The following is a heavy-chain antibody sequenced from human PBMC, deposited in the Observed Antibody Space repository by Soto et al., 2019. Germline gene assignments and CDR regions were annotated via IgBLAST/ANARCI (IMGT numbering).Heavy chain of an antibody. CDR1: GGSISSYY. D-gene: IGHD6-19*01. CDR3: ARQTVAGRRYSFDY. CDR2: IYYSGST. V-gene: IGHV4-59*08. Sequence: PSETLSLTCTVSGGSISSYYWSWIRQPPGKGLEWIGYIYYSGSTNYNPSLKSRVTISVDTSKNQFSLKLSSVTAADTAVYYCARQTVAGRRYSFDYWGQGTQVTVSS. J-gene: IGHJ4*02.